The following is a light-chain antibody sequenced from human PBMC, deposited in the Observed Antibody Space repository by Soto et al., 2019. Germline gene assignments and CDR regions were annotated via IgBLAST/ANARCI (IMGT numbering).Light chain of an antibody. CDR2: MAS. V-gene: IGKV1-5*03. CDR3: QQYNPYSRT. CDR1: QNFSSW. Sequence: DIQVTQSPSTLSASLGDRVIITCRASQNFSSWLAWYQQKPGKAPKLLIYMASNLHTGVPSRFSGSGSGTEFTLTISSLQPEDFATYYCQQYNPYSRTFGQGTKVDNK. J-gene: IGKJ1*01.